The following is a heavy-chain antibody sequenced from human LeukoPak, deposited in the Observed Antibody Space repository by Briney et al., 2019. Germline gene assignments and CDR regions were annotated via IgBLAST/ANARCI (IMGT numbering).Heavy chain of an antibody. V-gene: IGHV3-23*01. CDR2: ISGSGGST. CDR1: GFTFSSTA. D-gene: IGHD5-18*01. CDR3: ARDGYSFGHDFDY. Sequence: PGGSLRLSCAASGFTFSSTAMTWVRQAPGKGLEWVSSISGSGGSTYYADSVKGRFTISRDNSKNTLYLQMNSLRAEDTAVYYCARDGYSFGHDFDYWGQGTLVTVSS. J-gene: IGHJ4*02.